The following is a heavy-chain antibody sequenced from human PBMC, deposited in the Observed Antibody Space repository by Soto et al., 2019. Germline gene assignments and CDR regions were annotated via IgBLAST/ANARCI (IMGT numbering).Heavy chain of an antibody. CDR2: IYYDGSV. Sequence: QLQLQESGPGLLEPSETLSLTCTVSGGAIRNSFYYWVWIRQPPGKGLEWIGTIYYDGSVAYSPSLKSLVTLSVDTSRNHFSVTINSVTAADAAVYFCARHRIAVAGHLDYWGQGTLVTVSS. CDR3: ARHRIAVAGHLDY. D-gene: IGHD6-19*01. V-gene: IGHV4-39*01. CDR1: GGAIRNSFYY. J-gene: IGHJ4*02.